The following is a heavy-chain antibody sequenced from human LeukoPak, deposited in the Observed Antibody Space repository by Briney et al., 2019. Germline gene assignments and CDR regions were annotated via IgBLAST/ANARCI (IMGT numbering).Heavy chain of an antibody. D-gene: IGHD4-23*01. CDR3: ARGLRWHDY. CDR2: INQDGSEK. V-gene: IGHV3-7*04. CDR1: RITFSSFS. Sequence: GGSLRLSCVVSRITFSSFSMNWVRQPPGKGLEWVANINQDGSEKNYVDSVKGRFTISRDNAKNSLYLQMSSLRAEDTAVYYCARGLRWHDYWGQGTLVTVSS. J-gene: IGHJ4*02.